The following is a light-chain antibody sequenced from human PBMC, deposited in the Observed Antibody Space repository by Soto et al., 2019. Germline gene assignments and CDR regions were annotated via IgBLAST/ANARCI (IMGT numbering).Light chain of an antibody. CDR1: QSVSSN. CDR2: GAS. V-gene: IGKV3D-15*01. Sequence: EIVMTQSPATLSVSPGERATLSCRASQSVSSNLAWYQQKPGQAPRLLIYGASTRATGIPDRFSGSGSGTEITLTISSLQSEDFAVYYCQQYNNWPLTFGGGTKVEIK. J-gene: IGKJ4*01. CDR3: QQYNNWPLT.